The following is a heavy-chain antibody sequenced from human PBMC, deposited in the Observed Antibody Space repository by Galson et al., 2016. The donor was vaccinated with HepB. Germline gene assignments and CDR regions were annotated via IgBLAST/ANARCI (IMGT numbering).Heavy chain of an antibody. D-gene: IGHD4-23*01. J-gene: IGHJ4*02. CDR1: GGSISSGGYS. CDR3: ARALDYGGHYFDS. V-gene: IGHV4-30-2*01. Sequence: TLSLTCAVSGGSISSGGYSWSWIRQPPGKALEWIGHIYQSGSTDYKPSLKSRVTISVDRSKSQFSLELTSVTAADTAVYYCARALDYGGHYFDSWGQGTLVTVSP. CDR2: IYQSGST.